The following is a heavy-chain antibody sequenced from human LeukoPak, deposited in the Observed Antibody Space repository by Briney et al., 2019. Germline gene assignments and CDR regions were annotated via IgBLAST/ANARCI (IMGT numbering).Heavy chain of an antibody. V-gene: IGHV3-33*01. D-gene: IGHD4-17*01. J-gene: IGHJ4*02. CDR2: IWYDGSNK. CDR3: ARDAYGDYYLDY. CDR1: GVTFSRHG. Sequence: LPGRSLRLSCAASGVTFSRHGMHWVRQAPGKGLEWVAVIWYDGSNKYYADSVKGRFTISRDSSKNTLYLQMNSLRAEDTAVYYCARDAYGDYYLDYWGQGTLVTVSS.